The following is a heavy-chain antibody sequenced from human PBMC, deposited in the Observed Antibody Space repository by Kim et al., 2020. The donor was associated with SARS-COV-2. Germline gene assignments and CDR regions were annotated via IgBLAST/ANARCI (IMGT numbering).Heavy chain of an antibody. CDR3: ARDLKDWLFDY. Sequence: PTYAQGFTGLFVFSLDTSVSTAYLQISSLKAEDTAVYYCARDLKDWLFDYWGQGTLVTVSS. CDR2: P. D-gene: IGHD3-9*01. V-gene: IGHV7-4-1*02. J-gene: IGHJ4*02.